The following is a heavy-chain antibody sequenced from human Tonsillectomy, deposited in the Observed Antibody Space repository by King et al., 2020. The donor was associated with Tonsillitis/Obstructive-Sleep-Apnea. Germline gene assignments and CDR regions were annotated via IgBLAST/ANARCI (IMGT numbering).Heavy chain of an antibody. CDR2: IYYDGTT. CDR1: GGSVSSSDYY. J-gene: IGHJ6*03. CDR3: ARPSRDSSWGDYFYYMDV. V-gene: IGHV4-39*01. Sequence: LQLQESGPGLVKPSETLSLTCTVSGGSVSSSDYYWGWIRQPPGKGLEWIATIYYDGTTYYNPPLRSRVTMSVAPSKNQFSLNLNSVTAADTAVYYCARPSRDSSWGDYFYYMDVWGKGTTVTVSS. D-gene: IGHD6-6*01.